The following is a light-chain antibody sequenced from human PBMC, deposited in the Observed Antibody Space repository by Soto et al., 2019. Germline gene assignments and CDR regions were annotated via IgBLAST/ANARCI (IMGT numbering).Light chain of an antibody. J-gene: IGKJ2*01. V-gene: IGKV3-20*01. CDR1: QRVSSSY. Sequence: EIVLTQSPGTLSLSPGERATLSCRASQRVSSSYLAWYQMKPGQAPRLLIYGASKRATGVPDRFRGSGAGTDFTLTISRQEPEDVAVSYCQQYGSSPPRTFGEGTKLEIK. CDR2: GAS. CDR3: QQYGSSPPRT.